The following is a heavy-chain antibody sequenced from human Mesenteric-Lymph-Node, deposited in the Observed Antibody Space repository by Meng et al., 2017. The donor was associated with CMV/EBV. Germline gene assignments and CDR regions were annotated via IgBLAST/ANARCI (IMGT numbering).Heavy chain of an antibody. CDR2: IYHSGST. J-gene: IGHJ3*02. Sequence: SETLSLTCTVSGYSISSGYYWGWIRQPPGKGLEWIGSIYHSGSTYYNPSLKSRVTISVDTSKNQFSLKLSSVTAADTAVYYCARVDFWSGYYAFDIWGQGTMVTVSS. D-gene: IGHD3-3*01. CDR1: GYSISSGYY. CDR3: ARVDFWSGYYAFDI. V-gene: IGHV4-38-2*02.